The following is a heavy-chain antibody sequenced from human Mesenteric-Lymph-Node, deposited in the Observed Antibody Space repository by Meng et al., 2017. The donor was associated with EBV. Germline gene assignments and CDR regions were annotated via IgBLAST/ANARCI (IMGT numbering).Heavy chain of an antibody. J-gene: IGHJ4*02. Sequence: QGHLQRWGAGLLKPSETLSLTCAVHGGSFSDYFWTWIRQAPGKGLEWVGEINHSGSTKYNPSLKSRVTISVDTSKNQISLNLNSVTAADTAVYYCARPRIRYGSGSYYYWGQGTLVTVSS. CDR3: ARPRIRYGSGSYYY. CDR2: INHSGST. V-gene: IGHV4-34*01. D-gene: IGHD3-10*01. CDR1: GGSFSDYF.